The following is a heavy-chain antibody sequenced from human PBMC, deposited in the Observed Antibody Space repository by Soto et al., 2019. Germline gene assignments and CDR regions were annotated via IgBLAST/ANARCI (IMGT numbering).Heavy chain of an antibody. CDR3: ARDRYYSNHNGPWPY. Sequence: ASVKVSCKASGYTFTSYYMHWVRQAPGQGLEWMGIINPSGGRTSYSQKFQGRGTMTRDTSTSTVYMELSSLRSEDTAVYYCARDRYYSNHNGPWPYWGQGTLVTVSS. D-gene: IGHD4-4*01. J-gene: IGHJ4*02. CDR2: INPSGGRT. CDR1: GYTFTSYY. V-gene: IGHV1-46*01.